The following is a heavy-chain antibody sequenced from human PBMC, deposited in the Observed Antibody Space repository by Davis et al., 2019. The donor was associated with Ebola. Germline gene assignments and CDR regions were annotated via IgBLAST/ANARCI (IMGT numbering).Heavy chain of an antibody. D-gene: IGHD1-26*01. V-gene: IGHV3-30*18. CDR3: AKDTSNIWFDI. CDR1: GFTFSTYG. Sequence: GESLKISCAASGFTFSTYGIHWVRQAPGRGLEWVALISYDGSKEYYADSVKGRFTISRDNSKNTLYLQMNGLRVEDTAIYYCAKDTSNIWFDIWGQGTNVTVSS. J-gene: IGHJ3*02. CDR2: ISYDGSKE.